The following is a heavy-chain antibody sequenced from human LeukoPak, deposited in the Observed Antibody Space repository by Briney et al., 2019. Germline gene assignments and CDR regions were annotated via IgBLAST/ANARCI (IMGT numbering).Heavy chain of an antibody. D-gene: IGHD3-10*01. J-gene: IGHJ3*02. CDR2: IYTSGST. CDR3: ARRGSYAFDI. Sequence: PSETLSLTCTVSGGSISSGSYYWSWIRQPAGKGLEWIGRIYTSGSTNYNPSLKSRVTISVDTSKNQFSLKLSSVTAADTAVYYCARRGSYAFDIWGQGTMVTVSS. CDR1: GGSISSGSYY. V-gene: IGHV4-61*02.